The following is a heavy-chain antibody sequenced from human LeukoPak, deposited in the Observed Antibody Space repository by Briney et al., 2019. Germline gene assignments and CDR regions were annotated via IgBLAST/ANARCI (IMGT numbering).Heavy chain of an antibody. D-gene: IGHD3-22*01. V-gene: IGHV3-23*01. J-gene: IGHJ4*02. CDR1: GFTFSSYA. Sequence: PGGSLRLSCAASGFTFSSYAMSWVRQAPGKGLEWVSAISGSGGSTYYADSVKGRFTISRDNSKNTLYLQMNSLRAEDTAVYYCAKGSRDYYDSSGYYYYFDYWGQGTLVTVSS. CDR3: AKGSRDYYDSSGYYYYFDY. CDR2: ISGSGGST.